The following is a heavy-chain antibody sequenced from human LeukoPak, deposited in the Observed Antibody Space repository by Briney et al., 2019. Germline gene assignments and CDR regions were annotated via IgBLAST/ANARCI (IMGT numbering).Heavy chain of an antibody. J-gene: IGHJ4*02. CDR1: GFTFSSYA. D-gene: IGHD3-10*01. CDR2: IYSGGST. Sequence: PGRSLRLSCAASGFTFSSYAMHWVRQAPGKGLEWVSVIYSGGSTYYADSVKGRFTISRDNSKNTLYLQMNSLRAEDTAVYYCARVAGAVRGVIISLYFDYWGQGTLVTVSS. CDR3: ARVAGAVRGVIISLYFDY. V-gene: IGHV3-53*01.